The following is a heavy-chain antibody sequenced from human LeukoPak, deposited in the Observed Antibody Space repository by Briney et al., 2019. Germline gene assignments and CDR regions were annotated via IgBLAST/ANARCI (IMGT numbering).Heavy chain of an antibody. Sequence: GSLRLSCAASGFTFSGSAMHWVRQASGKGLEWVGRIRSKANSYATAYAASVKGRFTISRDDSKNTAYLQMNSLKTEDTAVYYCTRLRRLFLEWLFHPQDAFDIWGQGTMVTVSS. CDR3: TRLRRLFLEWLFHPQDAFDI. D-gene: IGHD3-3*01. J-gene: IGHJ3*02. CDR1: GFTFSGSA. V-gene: IGHV3-73*01. CDR2: IRSKANSYAT.